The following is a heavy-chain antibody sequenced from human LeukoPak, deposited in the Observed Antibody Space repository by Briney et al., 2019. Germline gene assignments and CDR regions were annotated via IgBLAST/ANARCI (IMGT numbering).Heavy chain of an antibody. D-gene: IGHD2-2*01. Sequence: GGSLRLSCSTSGFTFKNFALSWVRQAPGKGLKWVATIPYRAGKSYYADSVQGRFSISRDDSAKTVYLHLNSLRAGDTAIYYCAKVYCSSPRCFLPFDYWGQGTLVTVSS. CDR2: IPYRAGKS. V-gene: IGHV3-23*01. CDR3: AKVYCSSPRCFLPFDY. CDR1: GFTFKNFA. J-gene: IGHJ4*02.